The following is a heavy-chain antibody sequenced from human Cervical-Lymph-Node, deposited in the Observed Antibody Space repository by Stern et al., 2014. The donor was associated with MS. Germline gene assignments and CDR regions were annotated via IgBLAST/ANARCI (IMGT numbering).Heavy chain of an antibody. CDR2: ISGSSSYI. Sequence: VQLVQSGGGLVKPGGSLRLSCAASGFTFSTYSINWVRQAPGKGLEWVSSISGSSSYIFYADSVKGRFTISRDNAKNSLYLQMNSLRAEDTAVYYCASIGAAAGLYYFDYWGQGTLVTVSS. J-gene: IGHJ4*02. CDR1: GFTFSTYS. D-gene: IGHD6-13*01. CDR3: ASIGAAAGLYYFDY. V-gene: IGHV3-21*01.